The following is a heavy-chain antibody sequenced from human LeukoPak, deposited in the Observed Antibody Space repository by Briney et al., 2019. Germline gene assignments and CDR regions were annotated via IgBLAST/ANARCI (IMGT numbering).Heavy chain of an antibody. CDR2: IYYSGGT. J-gene: IGHJ6*03. Sequence: PSETLSLTCTVSGGSISSHYWSWIRQPPGKGLEWIGYIYYSGGTNYNPSLKSRVTISVDTSKNQFSLKLSSVTAADTAVYYCARGLYSSSSGYYYYYYYMDVWGKGTTVTVSS. CDR3: ARGLYSSSSGYYYYYYYMDV. D-gene: IGHD6-6*01. V-gene: IGHV4-59*11. CDR1: GGSISSHY.